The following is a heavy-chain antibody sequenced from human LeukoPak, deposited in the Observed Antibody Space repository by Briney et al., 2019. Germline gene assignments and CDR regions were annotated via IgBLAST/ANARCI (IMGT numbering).Heavy chain of an antibody. J-gene: IGHJ3*02. Sequence: GGSLRLSCVASRFTFSNYGMHWVRQAPGKGLEWVAVISYDGSNKYYADSVKGRFTISRDNSKNTLYLQMNSLRAEDTAVYYCAVYDSTFDAFDIWGQGTMVTVSS. CDR2: ISYDGSNK. CDR1: RFTFSNYG. CDR3: AVYDSTFDAFDI. D-gene: IGHD3-22*01. V-gene: IGHV3-30*03.